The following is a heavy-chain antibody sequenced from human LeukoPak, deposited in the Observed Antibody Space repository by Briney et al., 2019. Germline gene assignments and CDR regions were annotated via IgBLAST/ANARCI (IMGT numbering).Heavy chain of an antibody. CDR2: ISYDGSNK. CDR1: GFTFSGYA. D-gene: IGHD3-10*01. J-gene: IGHJ6*02. Sequence: GRSLRLSCAASGFTFSGYAMHWVRQAPGKGLEWVAVISYDGSNKYYADSVKGRFTISRDNSKNTLYLQMNSLRAEDTAVYYCARDTGTHYSTYYYYGMDVWGQGTTVTVSS. V-gene: IGHV3-30-3*01. CDR3: ARDTGTHYSTYYYYGMDV.